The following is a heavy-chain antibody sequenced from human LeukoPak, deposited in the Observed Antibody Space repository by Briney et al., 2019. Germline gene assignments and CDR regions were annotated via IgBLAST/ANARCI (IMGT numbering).Heavy chain of an antibody. J-gene: IGHJ4*02. V-gene: IGHV3-33*01. CDR2: IWYDGRK. D-gene: IGHD6-19*01. CDR3: AREWGRIAVAGGPGY. CDR1: GFIFSNYG. Sequence: GGSLRLSCEVSGFIFSNYGMHWVRQAPGKGLEWVALIWYDGRKFHADSVKGRFTISRDNSANTLYLQMSSLRVEDTAVYYCAREWGRIAVAGGPGYWGQGALVTVSS.